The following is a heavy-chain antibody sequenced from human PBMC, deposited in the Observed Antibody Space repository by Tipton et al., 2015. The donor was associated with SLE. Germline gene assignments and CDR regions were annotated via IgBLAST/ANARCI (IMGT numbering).Heavy chain of an antibody. D-gene: IGHD1-1*01. CDR3: ARVTLEGAFDI. CDR2: INHSGST. Sequence: TLSLTCAVYGGSFSGYYWSWIRQPPGKGLEWIGEINHSGSTNYNPSPKSRVTISVDTSKNQFSLKLSSVTAADTAVYYCARVTLEGAFDIWGQGTMVTVSS. CDR1: GGSFSGYY. J-gene: IGHJ3*02. V-gene: IGHV4-34*01.